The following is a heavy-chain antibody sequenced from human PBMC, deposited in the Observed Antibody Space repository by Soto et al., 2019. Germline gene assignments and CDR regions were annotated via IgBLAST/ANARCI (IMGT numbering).Heavy chain of an antibody. J-gene: IGHJ6*02. CDR2: INAGNGNT. D-gene: IGHD2-15*01. V-gene: IGHV1-3*01. CDR3: AREGCSGGSCYSGYYYYGMDV. CDR1: GYTFTSYA. Sequence: QVQLVQSGAEVKKPGASVKVSCKASGYTFTSYAMHWVRQAPGQRLEWMGRINAGNGNTKYSQKFQGRVTITRDTSASTAYMELSSLRSEDTAVYYCAREGCSGGSCYSGYYYYGMDVWGQGTTVTVSS.